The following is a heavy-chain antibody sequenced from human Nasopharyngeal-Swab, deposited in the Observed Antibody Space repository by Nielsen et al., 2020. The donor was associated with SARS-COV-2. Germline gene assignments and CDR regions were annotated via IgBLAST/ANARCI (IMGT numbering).Heavy chain of an antibody. CDR2: INQDGSEE. D-gene: IGHD2-15*01. CDR3: ARTRYCSSGSCYMDV. J-gene: IGHJ6*03. CDR1: GLSISGYW. Sequence: LKISCAASGLSISGYWMSWVRQAPGKGLEWVANINQDGSEEYYVASVKGRFTISRDNAKKTLYLQMNSLRAEDTAVYYCARTRYCSSGSCYMDVWGKGTTVTVSS. V-gene: IGHV3-7*01.